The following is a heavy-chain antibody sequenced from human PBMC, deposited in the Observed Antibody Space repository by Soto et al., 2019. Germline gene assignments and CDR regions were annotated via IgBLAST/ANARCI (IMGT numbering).Heavy chain of an antibody. CDR2: ISYDGSNK. CDR1: GFTFSSYG. CDR3: GVEVFPFAPRVGLFDVFYL. V-gene: IGHV3-30*03. D-gene: IGHD1-1*01. Sequence: GGSLRLSCAASGFTFSSYGMHWFRQAPGKGLEWVAVISYDGSNKYYADSVKGRFTISRDNSKNTLYLKMNSLRAEDTAVYYWGVEVFPFAPRVGLFDVFYLGGQGTMVPVS. J-gene: IGHJ3*01.